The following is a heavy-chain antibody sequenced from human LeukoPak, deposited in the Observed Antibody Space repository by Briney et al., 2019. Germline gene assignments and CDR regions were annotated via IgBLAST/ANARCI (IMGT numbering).Heavy chain of an antibody. V-gene: IGHV4-4*07. J-gene: IGHJ5*02. D-gene: IGHD6-13*01. CDR1: GGSMSPYH. Sequence: PSETLSLTCTVSGGSMSPYHWTWIPQPAGKGLEWIWRLHTSGNKNYNPSLKGRVTISVDTSKNQCSLEMTSVTAADTAVYFCARDPFRSSFDPWGQGILVTVSS. CDR2: LHTSGNK. CDR3: ARDPFRSSFDP.